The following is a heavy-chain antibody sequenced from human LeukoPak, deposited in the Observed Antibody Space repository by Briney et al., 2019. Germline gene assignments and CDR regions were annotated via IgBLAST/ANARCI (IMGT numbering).Heavy chain of an antibody. Sequence: SETLSLTCTVSGGSISSYYWSWIRQPPGKGLEWIGYIYYSGSTNYNPSLKSQVTISVDTSKNQFSLKLSSVTAADTAVYYCARAGGITGTTFSDYWGQGTLVTVSS. V-gene: IGHV4-59*08. CDR2: IYYSGST. D-gene: IGHD1-7*01. CDR1: GGSISSYY. CDR3: ARAGGITGTTFSDY. J-gene: IGHJ4*02.